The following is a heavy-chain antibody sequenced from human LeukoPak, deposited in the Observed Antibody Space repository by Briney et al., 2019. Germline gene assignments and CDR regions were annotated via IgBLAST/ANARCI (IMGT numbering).Heavy chain of an antibody. CDR3: ASNSRECRGGSCYSAAWFDP. CDR1: GYSLTTYY. J-gene: IGHJ5*02. Sequence: GASVKVSCKASGYSLTTYYMHWVRQAPGQGLEWMGGIIPILGTANYAQKFQDRVTITADESTNTAYMELRSLRSEDTAVYYCASNSRECRGGSCYSAAWFDPWGHGTLITVSS. V-gene: IGHV1-69*13. CDR2: IIPILGTA. D-gene: IGHD2-15*01.